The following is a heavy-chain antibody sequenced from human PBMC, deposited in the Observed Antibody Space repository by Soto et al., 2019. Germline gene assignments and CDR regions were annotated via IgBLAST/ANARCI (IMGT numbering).Heavy chain of an antibody. D-gene: IGHD3-16*02. V-gene: IGHV1-18*01. CDR1: GYTFTSYG. Sequence: GASVKVSCKASGYTFTSYGISWVRQAPGQGLEWMGWITAYNGNTNYAQKLQGRVTMTTDTSTSAAYMELRSLRSDDTAVYYCARGLIRGLYPKFHYMDVWGKGTTVTVSS. CDR3: ARGLIRGLYPKFHYMDV. CDR2: ITAYNGNT. J-gene: IGHJ6*03.